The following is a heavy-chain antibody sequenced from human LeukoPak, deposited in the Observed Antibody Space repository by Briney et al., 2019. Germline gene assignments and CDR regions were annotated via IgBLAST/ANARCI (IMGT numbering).Heavy chain of an antibody. V-gene: IGHV1-69*05. J-gene: IGHJ5*02. Sequence: SVKVSCKASGGTFSSYAISWVRQAPGQGLEWMGGIIPILGTANYAQKFQGRVTITTDESTSTAYMELSSLRSEDTAVYYCAKEVGTYNWFDPWGQGTLVTVSS. CDR1: GGTFSSYA. CDR3: AKEVGTYNWFDP. D-gene: IGHD1-1*01. CDR2: IIPILGTA.